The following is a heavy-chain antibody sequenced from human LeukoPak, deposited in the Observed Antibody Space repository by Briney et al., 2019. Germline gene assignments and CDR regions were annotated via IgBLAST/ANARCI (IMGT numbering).Heavy chain of an antibody. V-gene: IGHV4-30-2*01. CDR3: ARTFYGQGSWFDP. D-gene: IGHD2/OR15-2a*01. J-gene: IGHJ5*02. Sequence: SETLSLTCAVSGGSISSGGYSWSWIRQPPGKGLEWIGYIYHSGSTYYNPSLKSRVTISVDRSKNQFSLKLSSVTAADTAVYYCARTFYGQGSWFDPWGQGTLVTVSS. CDR2: IYHSGST. CDR1: GGSISSGGYS.